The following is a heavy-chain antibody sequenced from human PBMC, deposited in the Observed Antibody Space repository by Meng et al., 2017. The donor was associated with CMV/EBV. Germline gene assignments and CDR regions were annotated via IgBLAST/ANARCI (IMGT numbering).Heavy chain of an antibody. CDR1: GFTVSSNY. D-gene: IGHD6-13*01. CDR2: IYSGGST. Sequence: LSLTCAASGFTVSSNYMSWVRQAPGKGLEWVSVIYSGGSTYYADSVKGRFTISRDNSKNTLYLQMNSLRAEDTAVYYCARSLAYSSSWWKNWFDPWGQGTLVTVSS. CDR3: ARSLAYSSSWWKNWFDP. V-gene: IGHV3-53*01. J-gene: IGHJ5*02.